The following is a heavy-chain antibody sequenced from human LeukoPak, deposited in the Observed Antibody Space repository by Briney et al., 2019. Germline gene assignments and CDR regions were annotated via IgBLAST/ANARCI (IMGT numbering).Heavy chain of an antibody. D-gene: IGHD1-26*01. CDR1: GFTFSSHA. J-gene: IGHJ1*01. Sequence: SGGSLRLSCAASGFTFSSHAMSWVRQAPGKGLEWVSDISGSGDSTNYADSVKGRFSISRDNSKKTLYLQINRLRGEDTALYHCALERGSYYGYFEQWGQGTLVTVSS. CDR3: ALERGSYYGYFEQ. CDR2: ISGSGDST. V-gene: IGHV3-23*01.